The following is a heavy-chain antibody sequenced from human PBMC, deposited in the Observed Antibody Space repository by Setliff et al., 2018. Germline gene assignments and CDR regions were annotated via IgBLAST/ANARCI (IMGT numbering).Heavy chain of an antibody. D-gene: IGHD3-9*01. CDR1: GISISSGHY. Sequence: KTSETLSLTCGVSGISISSGHYWGWIRQPPGKGLEWIATIYHKGRTYYNPSLDSRVTISLDTSKNHFSLRLSSVTAADTAVYYCARERYFDWFFEDWGHGTLVTVSS. CDR3: ARERYFDWFFED. J-gene: IGHJ4*01. CDR2: IYHKGRT. V-gene: IGHV4-38-2*02.